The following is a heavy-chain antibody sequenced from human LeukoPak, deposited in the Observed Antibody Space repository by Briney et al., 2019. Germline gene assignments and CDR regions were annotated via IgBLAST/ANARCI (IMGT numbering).Heavy chain of an antibody. Sequence: SETLSLTCTVSGGSISSSSYYWGWIRQPPGKGLEWIGSIYHSGSTYYNPSLKSRVTISVDTSKNQFSLKLSSVTAADTAVYYCARQLYQLPFDYWGQGTLVTVSS. CDR2: IYHSGST. CDR1: GGSISSSSYY. D-gene: IGHD2-2*01. CDR3: ARQLYQLPFDY. V-gene: IGHV4-39*01. J-gene: IGHJ4*02.